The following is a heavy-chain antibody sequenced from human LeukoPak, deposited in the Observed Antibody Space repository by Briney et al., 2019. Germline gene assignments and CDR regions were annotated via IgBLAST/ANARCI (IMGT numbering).Heavy chain of an antibody. Sequence: SVKVSCKASGGTFSSYAISWVRQAPGQGLEWMGGIIPIFGTANYAQKFQGRVTITADESTSTAYMELSSLRSEDTAVYYCARVGTEYSSAGSFDYWGQGTLVTVSS. CDR1: GGTFSSYA. V-gene: IGHV1-69*13. CDR3: ARVGTEYSSAGSFDY. CDR2: IIPIFGTA. D-gene: IGHD6-6*01. J-gene: IGHJ4*02.